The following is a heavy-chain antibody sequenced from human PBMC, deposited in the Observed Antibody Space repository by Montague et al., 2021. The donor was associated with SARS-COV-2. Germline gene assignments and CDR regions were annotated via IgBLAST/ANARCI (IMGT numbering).Heavy chain of an antibody. J-gene: IGHJ4*02. V-gene: IGHV4-39*01. CDR1: GASISSSSYY. Sequence: SETLSLTCTVSGASISSSSYYWGWIRQPPGKGLEWIGSIYYSGSTYYNPSPKSRATISVDTSKNQFSLKLSSVTAADTAVYYCARQRRGGLVSTPRFFDYWGQRTLVTVSS. CDR2: IYYSGST. CDR3: ARQRRGGLVSTPRFFDY. D-gene: IGHD6-19*01.